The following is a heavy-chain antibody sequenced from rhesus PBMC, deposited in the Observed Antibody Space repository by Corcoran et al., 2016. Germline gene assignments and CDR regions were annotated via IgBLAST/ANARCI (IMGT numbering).Heavy chain of an antibody. V-gene: IGHV4-76*01. CDR1: EGSISGGYD. Sequence: QVQLQESGPGLVKPSETLSLTCAVSEGSISGGYDWTWIRPPPGKGLDWFGANDGSSGSPNYKPYRKTRVYISKDTSKNQFSLKLSSVTAADTAVYYCASPSLDTSGWSVWGQGVLVTVAS. D-gene: IGHD6S26*01. CDR2: NDGSSGSP. J-gene: IGHJ4*01. CDR3: ASPSLDTSGWSV.